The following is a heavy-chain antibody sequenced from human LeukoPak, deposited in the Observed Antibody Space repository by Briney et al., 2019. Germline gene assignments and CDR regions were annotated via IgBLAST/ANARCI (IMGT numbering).Heavy chain of an antibody. CDR2: IYYSGST. CDR3: ARSVLGGDYYDSSGYCYMDV. D-gene: IGHD3-22*01. J-gene: IGHJ6*03. V-gene: IGHV4-39*07. CDR1: GGSISSSSYY. Sequence: SETLSLTCTVSGGSISSSSYYWGWIRQPPGKGLEWIGSIYYSGSTYYNPSLKSRVTISVDTSKNQFSLRLSSVTAADTAVYYCARSVLGGDYYDSSGYCYMDVWGKGTTVTISS.